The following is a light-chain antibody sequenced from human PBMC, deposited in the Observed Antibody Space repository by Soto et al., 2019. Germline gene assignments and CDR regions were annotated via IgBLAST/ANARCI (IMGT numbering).Light chain of an antibody. CDR1: SSNIGAGYD. Sequence: QSVLTQPPSVSGAPGQRVTISCTGSSSNIGAGYDVHWYQQLPGTAPKLLIYGNSNRPSGFPDRFSGSKSGTSASLAITGLKAEEEADYYCQSYDSILSYVFGTGTKLTVL. V-gene: IGLV1-40*01. J-gene: IGLJ1*01. CDR3: QSYDSILSYV. CDR2: GNS.